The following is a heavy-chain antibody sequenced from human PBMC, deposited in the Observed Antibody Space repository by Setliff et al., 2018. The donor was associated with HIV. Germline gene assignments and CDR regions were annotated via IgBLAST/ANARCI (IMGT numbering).Heavy chain of an antibody. CDR2: FYPGTGGT. CDR3: ARAAPGGGNDYFGY. Sequence: AASVKVSCKTSGYTFNDFVIHWVRQAPGQRPEYMGWFYPGTGGTGYSPRFQGRLTFSRDTSATTAHVEVNSLTSEDTAVYYCARAAPGGGNDYFGYWGQGALVTVSS. J-gene: IGHJ4*02. CDR1: GYTFNDFV. V-gene: IGHV1-3*01. D-gene: IGHD3-16*01.